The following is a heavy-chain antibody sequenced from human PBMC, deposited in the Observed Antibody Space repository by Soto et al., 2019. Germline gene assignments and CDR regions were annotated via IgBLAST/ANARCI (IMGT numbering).Heavy chain of an antibody. CDR1: GFTFSSYW. J-gene: IGHJ4*02. CDR2: INQDGSAK. D-gene: IGHD1-1*01. Sequence: GGSLRLSCAASGFTFSSYWMTWVRQAPGKGLEWVASINQDGSAKFYVDSVKGRFTISRDNAKNSLYLQMNSLRVEDTAVFYCARVWNNGRFDYWGQGTLVTVSS. CDR3: ARVWNNGRFDY. V-gene: IGHV3-7*01.